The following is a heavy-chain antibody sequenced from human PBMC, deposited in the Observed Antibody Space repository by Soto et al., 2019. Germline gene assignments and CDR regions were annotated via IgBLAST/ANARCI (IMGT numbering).Heavy chain of an antibody. D-gene: IGHD3-10*01. V-gene: IGHV4-4*02. CDR1: GGSISSSNW. CDR2: IYHSGST. CDR3: ARDLLYGSGVDY. J-gene: IGHJ4*02. Sequence: SETLSLTCAVYGGSISSSNWWSWGRQPPGKGLERIGEIYHSGSTNYNPSLKSRVTISVDKSKNQFSLKLSSVTAADTAVYYCARDLLYGSGVDYWGQGTLVTVSS.